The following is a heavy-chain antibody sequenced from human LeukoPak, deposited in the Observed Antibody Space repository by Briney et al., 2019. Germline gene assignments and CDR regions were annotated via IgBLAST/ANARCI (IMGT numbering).Heavy chain of an antibody. CDR3: AVQITMIVVVPYFDY. CDR2: ISGTGTTI. CDR1: GLTFSDYY. D-gene: IGHD3-22*01. Sequence: GGSLRLSCAASGLTFSDYYMTWIRQAPGKGLEWVSSISGTGTTIYSADSVRGRFTVSRDNARSSLFLHMNSLRAEDTAVYYCAVQITMIVVVPYFDYRGQGTLVTVSS. J-gene: IGHJ4*02. V-gene: IGHV3-11*04.